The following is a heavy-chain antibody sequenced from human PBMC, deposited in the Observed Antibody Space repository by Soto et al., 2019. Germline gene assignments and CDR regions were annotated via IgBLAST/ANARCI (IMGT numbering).Heavy chain of an antibody. D-gene: IGHD3-9*01. V-gene: IGHV1-18*01. CDR1: GYTFTNYG. Sequence: QVQLVQSGAEVKKPGASVEVSCKASGYTFTNYGISWVRQAPGQGLEWMGWISAYNGNTNYAQRLQGRVTLTTDTSTSTAYMELRSLRSDDTALYYCARDGLVPALYYFDYWGQGTLVTVSS. J-gene: IGHJ4*02. CDR2: ISAYNGNT. CDR3: ARDGLVPALYYFDY.